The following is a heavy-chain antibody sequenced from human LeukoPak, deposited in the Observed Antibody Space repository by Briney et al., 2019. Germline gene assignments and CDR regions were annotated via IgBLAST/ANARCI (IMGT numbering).Heavy chain of an antibody. D-gene: IGHD3-16*01. V-gene: IGHV5-51*01. CDR2: VYPGDSDV. J-gene: IGHJ5*02. CDR1: GYNFTTYW. CDR3: ARRGTRSNSEWFDP. Sequence: GESLKISCKGSGYNFTTYWTSWVRQMPGKGLEWMGIVYPGDSDVRYSPSFQGRVTISVDKSISTAYLQWSNLEASDTAIYYCARRGTRSNSEWFDPWGQGTLVTVSS.